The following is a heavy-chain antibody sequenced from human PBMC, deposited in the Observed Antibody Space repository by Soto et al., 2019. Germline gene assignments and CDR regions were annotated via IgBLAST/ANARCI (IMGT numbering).Heavy chain of an antibody. CDR3: AITSYGYTFFAY. CDR2: IYYSGST. D-gene: IGHD5-18*01. J-gene: IGHJ4*02. V-gene: IGHV4-30-4*01. Sequence: QVQLQESGPGLVKPSQTLSLTCTVSGGSISSGDYYWSWIRQPPGKGLEWMGSIYYSGSTYYNPSLKSPVXTXVXXSNNPFSLKLSSLTAAATAVYYCAITSYGYTFFAYWGQGTLVTVSS. CDR1: GGSISSGDYY.